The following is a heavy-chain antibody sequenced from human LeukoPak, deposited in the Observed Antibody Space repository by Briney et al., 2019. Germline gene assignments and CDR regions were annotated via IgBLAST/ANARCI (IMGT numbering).Heavy chain of an antibody. J-gene: IGHJ6*04. CDR3: ARGSVVRGVLNYYGMDV. CDR2: ISSSSSYI. D-gene: IGHD3-10*01. CDR1: GFTFSSYS. Sequence: GGSLRLSCAASGFTFSSYSMNWVRQAPGKGLEWGSSISSSSSYIYYADSVKGRFTISRDNAKNSLYLQMNSLRAEDTAVYYCARGSVVRGVLNYYGMDVWGKGTTVTVSS. V-gene: IGHV3-21*01.